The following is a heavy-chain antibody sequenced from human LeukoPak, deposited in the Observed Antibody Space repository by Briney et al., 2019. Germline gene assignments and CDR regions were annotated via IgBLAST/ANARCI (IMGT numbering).Heavy chain of an antibody. CDR2: ISPSGGST. CDR3: ATLGVTFMITFGGVPRMYYFDY. CDR1: GFTFSSYA. J-gene: IGHJ4*02. D-gene: IGHD3-16*01. V-gene: IGHV3-23*01. Sequence: GGSLRLSCAASGFTFSSYAMSWVRQAPGKGLEWVSDISPSGGSTYYADSVKGRFTISRDNSKNTLYLQMNSLRAEDTAVYYCATLGVTFMITFGGVPRMYYFDYWGQGTLVTVSS.